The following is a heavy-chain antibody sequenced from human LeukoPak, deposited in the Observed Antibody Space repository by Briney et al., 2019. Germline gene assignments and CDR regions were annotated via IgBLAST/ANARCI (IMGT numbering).Heavy chain of an antibody. CDR2: INLSGGST. Sequence: ASVKVSCKASGYTFTTYYMHWVRQAPGQGLEWMGIINLSGGSTTYAQKFKGRVTMTRDTSTSTVYMELSSLRPDDTAVYYCATLMTMEVTPFDYWGQGTLVTVSS. J-gene: IGHJ4*02. CDR3: ATLMTMEVTPFDY. CDR1: GYTFTTYY. V-gene: IGHV1-46*01. D-gene: IGHD4-23*01.